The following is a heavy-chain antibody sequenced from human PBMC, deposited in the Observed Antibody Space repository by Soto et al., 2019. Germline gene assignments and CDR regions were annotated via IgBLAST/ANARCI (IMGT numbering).Heavy chain of an antibody. CDR1: GFTFSSYA. J-gene: IGHJ4*02. Sequence: QVQLVESGGGVVQPGRSLRLSCAASGFTFSSYAMHWVRQAPGKGLEWVAVISYDGSNKYYADSVKGRFTISRDNSKNTLYPQMNSLRAEDTAVYYCARNAYSSSWYSYFDYWGQGTLVTVSS. CDR3: ARNAYSSSWYSYFDY. V-gene: IGHV3-30-3*01. CDR2: ISYDGSNK. D-gene: IGHD6-13*01.